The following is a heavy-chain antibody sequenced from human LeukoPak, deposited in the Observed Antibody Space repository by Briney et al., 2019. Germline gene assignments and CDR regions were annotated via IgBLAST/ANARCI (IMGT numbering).Heavy chain of an antibody. CDR3: ARASTSELDY. J-gene: IGHJ4*02. CDR2: MNPNSGNT. CDR1: GYTFTSYD. Sequence: ASVKVSCKASGYTFTSYDINWVRQATGQGLEWMGWMNPNSGNTGYAQKFQGRVTMTRDTSISTAYMELSRLRSDDTAVYYCARASTSELDYWGQGTLVTVSS. V-gene: IGHV1-8*02. D-gene: IGHD2-2*01.